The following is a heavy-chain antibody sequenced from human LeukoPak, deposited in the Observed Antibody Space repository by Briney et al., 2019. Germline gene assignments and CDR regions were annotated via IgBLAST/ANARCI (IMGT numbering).Heavy chain of an antibody. J-gene: IGHJ5*02. CDR3: AGARFDP. V-gene: IGHV3-7*04. CDR1: GFTFSSSW. Sequence: PGGSLRLSCAASGFTFSSSWMSWVRQAPGEGLEWVANINQDGSEKYYVDSVKGRFTISRDNAKNSLYLQMNSLRAEDTAVYYCAGARFDPWGQGTLVTVSS. CDR2: INQDGSEK.